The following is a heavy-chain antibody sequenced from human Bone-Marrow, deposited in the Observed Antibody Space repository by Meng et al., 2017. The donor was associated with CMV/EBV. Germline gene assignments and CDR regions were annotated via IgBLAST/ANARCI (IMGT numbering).Heavy chain of an antibody. CDR3: ARDRVIAVAGVDFDY. V-gene: IGHV3-53*05. J-gene: IGHJ4*02. D-gene: IGHD6-19*01. Sequence: GESLKISCAASGFTVSSNYMSWVRQAPGKGLEWVSVIYSGGSTYYADSVKGRFTISRDNSKNTLYLQMNSLRAEDTAVYYCARDRVIAVAGVDFDYWGQGTLVTVSS. CDR2: IYSGGST. CDR1: GFTVSSNY.